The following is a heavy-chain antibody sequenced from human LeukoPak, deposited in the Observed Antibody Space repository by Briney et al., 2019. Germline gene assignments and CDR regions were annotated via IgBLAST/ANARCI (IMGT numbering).Heavy chain of an antibody. D-gene: IGHD5-18*01. Sequence: GSLRLSCAASGFTFRNYGMHWVRQAPGKGLEWVAVISYDGSNKYYTDSVKGRFTISRDNSKNTLYLQMNSLRAEDTAVYYCAKDSVDTTIFDAFDIWGQGTMVTVSS. J-gene: IGHJ3*02. CDR3: AKDSVDTTIFDAFDI. CDR2: ISYDGSNK. V-gene: IGHV3-30*18. CDR1: GFTFRNYG.